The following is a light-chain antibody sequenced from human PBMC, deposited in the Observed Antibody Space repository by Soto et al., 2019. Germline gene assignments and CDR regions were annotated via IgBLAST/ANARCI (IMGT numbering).Light chain of an antibody. CDR2: EGT. CDR1: ISDVVTYNL. J-gene: IGLJ1*01. CDR3: YSFAGSTTFSYV. V-gene: IGLV2-23*03. Sequence: QSALTQPASVSGSPGQSINISCTGTISDVVTYNLVSWYQQHPGKAPTVLIYEGTKRPSGVSNRFSGSKSGNTASLTISGLQTEDEADYYCYSFAGSTTFSYVFGPGTKLTVL.